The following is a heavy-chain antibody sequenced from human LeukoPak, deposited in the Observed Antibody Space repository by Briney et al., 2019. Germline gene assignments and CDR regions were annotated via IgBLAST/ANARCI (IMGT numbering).Heavy chain of an antibody. D-gene: IGHD6-13*01. V-gene: IGHV3-23*01. J-gene: IGHJ4*02. CDR2: ISGSGGST. CDR3: ASGYSSSSYSS. CDR1: GFTFSSYA. Sequence: GGSLRLSCAASGFTFSSYAMSWVRQAPGKGLEWVSAISGSGGSTYYADSVKGRFTISRDNSKNTLYLQMNSLRAEDTAVYYCASGYSSSSYSSWGQGTLVTVSS.